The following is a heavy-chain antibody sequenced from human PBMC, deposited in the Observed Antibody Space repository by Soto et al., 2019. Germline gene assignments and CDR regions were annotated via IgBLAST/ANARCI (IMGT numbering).Heavy chain of an antibody. V-gene: IGHV3-23*01. CDR3: VMRAGDY. CDR2: IGAGDDTT. Sequence: EVQLMESGGGVARPGGSLRLSCATSGFTFSSNSMNWFRQVPGKRLEWVSRIGAGDDTTYYTDSVEGRFTISRDDSKGTLYLQMNSLKVEDTAIYFCVMRAGDYWGRGTLVTVSS. CDR1: GFTFSSNS. D-gene: IGHD3-16*01. J-gene: IGHJ4*02.